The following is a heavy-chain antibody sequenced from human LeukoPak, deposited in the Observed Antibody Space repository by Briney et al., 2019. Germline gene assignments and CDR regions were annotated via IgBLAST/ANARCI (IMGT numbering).Heavy chain of an antibody. D-gene: IGHD3-3*01. Sequence: GRSLRLSCAASGFTFSSYGMHWVRQAPGKGLEWVAFIRYDGSNKYYADSAKGRFTISRDNSKDTLYLQMNSLRAEDTAVYYCAKDQTPQLRFLEWLSFDYWGQGTLVTVSS. CDR3: AKDQTPQLRFLEWLSFDY. V-gene: IGHV3-30*02. J-gene: IGHJ4*02. CDR2: IRYDGSNK. CDR1: GFTFSSYG.